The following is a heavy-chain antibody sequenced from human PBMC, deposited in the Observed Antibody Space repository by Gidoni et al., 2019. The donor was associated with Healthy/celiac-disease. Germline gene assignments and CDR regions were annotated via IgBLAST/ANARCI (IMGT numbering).Heavy chain of an antibody. J-gene: IGHJ3*02. Sequence: QVQRAQSGAEVKKPGAAVKVSGTAAGSTFTSSYMHWVRQAPGHGLEWMGRINPSGGSTRYAQKFQGRVTMTRDTSTSTVYMELSSLRAEDTAVYYCARGPRSDSSSWYGAFDIGGQGTMVTVSS. CDR1: GSTFTSSY. CDR3: ARGPRSDSSSWYGAFDI. CDR2: INPSGGST. D-gene: IGHD6-13*01. V-gene: IGHV1-46*01.